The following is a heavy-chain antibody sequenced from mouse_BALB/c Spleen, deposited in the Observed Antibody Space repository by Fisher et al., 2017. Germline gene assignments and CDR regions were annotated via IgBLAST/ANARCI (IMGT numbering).Heavy chain of an antibody. CDR3: ARGEGTGYAMDY. V-gene: IGHV1-80*01. Sequence: KFKGKATLTVDKSSSTAYMQLSSLTSEDSAVYFCARGEGTGYAMDYWGQGTSVTVSS. D-gene: IGHD3-3*01. J-gene: IGHJ4*01.